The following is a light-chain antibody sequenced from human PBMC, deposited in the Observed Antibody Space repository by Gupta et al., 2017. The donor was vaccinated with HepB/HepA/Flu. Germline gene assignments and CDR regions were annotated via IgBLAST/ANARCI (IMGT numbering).Light chain of an antibody. CDR3: AGGDDSLIGLV. CDR1: SSNSGNNA. Sequence: QSVLTQPPSVSEAPRQRVTISCSGSSSNSGNNAVTWYQQPPGKSPKLLIYYDDLLPSGVSERFSGSRSGTSASLAISGLQSEDEAEYYCAGGDDSLIGLVFGGGTKLTVL. J-gene: IGLJ2*01. V-gene: IGLV1-36*01. CDR2: YDD.